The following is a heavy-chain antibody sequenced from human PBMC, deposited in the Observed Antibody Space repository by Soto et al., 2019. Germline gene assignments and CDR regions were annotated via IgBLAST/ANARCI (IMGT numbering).Heavy chain of an antibody. Sequence: QVQLVQSGAEVKKPGASVRVSCEASGYRFTNYYIHWVRQAPGQGLEWMGRMNIDTGGTTFAQNFQGRVTMTRDTSISTAYMELSSVKSDDTAIYYCARDGNFAFRGYSFAFDLCGQGTLVTVSS. CDR2: MNIDTGGT. D-gene: IGHD5-18*01. CDR1: GYRFTNYY. J-gene: IGHJ4*02. V-gene: IGHV1-2*06. CDR3: ARDGNFAFRGYSFAFDL.